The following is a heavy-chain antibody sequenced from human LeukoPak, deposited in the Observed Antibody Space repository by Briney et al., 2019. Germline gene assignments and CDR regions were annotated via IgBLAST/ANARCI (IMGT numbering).Heavy chain of an antibody. CDR1: GGSFSGYY. CDR3: ARGSAFDP. CDR2: INHSGST. J-gene: IGHJ5*02. V-gene: IGHV4-34*01. Sequence: PSETLSLTCAVYGGSFSGYYWSWIRQPPGKGLEWIGEINHSGSTNYNPSLKSRVTISVDTSKNQFSLKLSSGTAADTAVYYCARGSAFDPWGQGTLVTVSS.